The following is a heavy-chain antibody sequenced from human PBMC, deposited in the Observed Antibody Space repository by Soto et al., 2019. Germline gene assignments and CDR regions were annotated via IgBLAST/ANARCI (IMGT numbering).Heavy chain of an antibody. J-gene: IGHJ4*02. V-gene: IGHV1-69*13. CDR1: GGTFSSYA. CDR3: ARDKGGYGSGSPFDY. CDR2: IIPIFGTA. Sequence: ASVKVSCKASGGTFSSYAISWVRQAPGQGLEWMGGIIPIFGTANYAQKFQGRVTITADESTSTAYMELSSLRSEDTAVYYCARDKGGYGSGSPFDYWGQGTLVTVSS. D-gene: IGHD3-10*01.